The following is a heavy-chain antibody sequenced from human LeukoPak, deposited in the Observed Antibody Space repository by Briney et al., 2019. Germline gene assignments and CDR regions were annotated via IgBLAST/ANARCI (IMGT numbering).Heavy chain of an antibody. V-gene: IGHV4-39*07. CDR2: IYYSGST. D-gene: IGHD3-22*01. CDR3: ARDSAYYYDSSGSRRAFDI. J-gene: IGHJ3*02. CDR1: GGSISSSSYY. Sequence: KPSETLSLTCTVSGGSISSSSYYWGWIRQPPGKGLEWIGSIYYSGSTYYNPSLKSRVTISVDTSKNQFSLKLSSVTAADTAVYYCARDSAYYYDSSGSRRAFDIWGQGTMVTVSS.